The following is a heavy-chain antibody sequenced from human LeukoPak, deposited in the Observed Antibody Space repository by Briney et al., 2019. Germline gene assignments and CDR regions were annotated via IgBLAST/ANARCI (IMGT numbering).Heavy chain of an antibody. CDR2: IIPIFGTA. V-gene: IGHV1-69*05. CDR1: GYTFTSYG. Sequence: SVKVSCKASGYTFTSYGISWVRQAPGQGLEWMGGIIPIFGTANYAQKFQGRVTITTDESTSTAYMELSSLRSEDTAVYYCARDLGYCSSTSCPPWDYYYMDVWGKGTTVTVSS. J-gene: IGHJ6*03. D-gene: IGHD2-2*01. CDR3: ARDLGYCSSTSCPPWDYYYMDV.